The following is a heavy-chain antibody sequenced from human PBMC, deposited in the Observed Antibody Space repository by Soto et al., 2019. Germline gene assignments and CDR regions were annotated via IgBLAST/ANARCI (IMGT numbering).Heavy chain of an antibody. CDR1: GYGFSDYG. CDR3: ARGGYYDSSGSRNYHYYGMNV. V-gene: IGHV1-18*01. Sequence: ASVKVSCKTSGYGFSDYGISWVRQAPGQGLEWLGWISPYSDETKYAHIVQGRVYTSIDRSTRTAYMDLRSLRSDDTAVYFCARGGYYDSSGSRNYHYYGMNVWGQGTTVTVSS. D-gene: IGHD3-22*01. J-gene: IGHJ6*02. CDR2: ISPYSDET.